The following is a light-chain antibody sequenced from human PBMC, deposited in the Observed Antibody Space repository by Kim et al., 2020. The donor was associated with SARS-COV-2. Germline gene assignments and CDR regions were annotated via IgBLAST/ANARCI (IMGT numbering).Light chain of an antibody. CDR2: SNN. J-gene: IGLJ2*01. Sequence: ELTQPPSASGTPGQRVTISCSGSSSNIGSNTVNWYQQLPGTAPKLLIYSNNQRPSGVPDRFSGSKSGTSASLAISGLQSEDEADYYCAAWDDSLHVVFGGGTQLTVL. V-gene: IGLV1-44*01. CDR3: AAWDDSLHVV. CDR1: SSNIGSNT.